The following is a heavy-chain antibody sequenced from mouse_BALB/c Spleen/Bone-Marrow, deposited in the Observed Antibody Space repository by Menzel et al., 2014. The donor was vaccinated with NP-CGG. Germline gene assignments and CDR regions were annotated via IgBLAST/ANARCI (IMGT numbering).Heavy chain of an antibody. V-gene: IGHV14-3*02. J-gene: IGHJ2*01. CDR3: ARTAPENFDY. Sequence: VHVKQSGAELVKPGASVKLSCTASGFNIKDTYMHWVKQRPEQGLEWIGRIDPANGNTKYDPKFQGKATITADTSPNTAYLQLSSLASEDTAVYYCARTAPENFDYWGQGTTLTVSS. CDR1: GFNIKDTY. D-gene: IGHD1-2*01. CDR2: IDPANGNT.